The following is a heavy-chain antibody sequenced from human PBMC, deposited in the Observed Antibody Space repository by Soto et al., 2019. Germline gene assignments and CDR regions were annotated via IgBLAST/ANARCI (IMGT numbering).Heavy chain of an antibody. D-gene: IGHD7-27*01. J-gene: IGHJ3*02. CDR1: GGSISSSSYY. CDR3: ARRGQTGGLGMRAFDI. CDR2: IYYSGST. Sequence: SETLSLTCTVSGGSISSSSYYWGWIRQPPGKGLEWIGSIYYSGSTYYNPSLKSRVTISVDTSKSQFSLKLSSVTAADTAVYYCARRGQTGGLGMRAFDIWGQGTMVTVSS. V-gene: IGHV4-39*01.